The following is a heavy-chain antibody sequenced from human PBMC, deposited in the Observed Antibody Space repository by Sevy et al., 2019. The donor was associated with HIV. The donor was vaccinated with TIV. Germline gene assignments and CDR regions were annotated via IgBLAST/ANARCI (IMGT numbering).Heavy chain of an antibody. CDR3: ARAGDYYAVGGLHY. J-gene: IGHJ4*02. V-gene: IGHV3-21*05. CDR1: GFIFSDYD. Sequence: GGSLRLSCAASGFIFSDYDMNWVRQAPGKGLEWISVISSRSSYIKYADSLKGRVTISRDNANNSLFLQLNSLRAEDTAVYYCARAGDYYAVGGLHYWGQGALVTVSS. D-gene: IGHD3-10*01. CDR2: ISSRSSYI.